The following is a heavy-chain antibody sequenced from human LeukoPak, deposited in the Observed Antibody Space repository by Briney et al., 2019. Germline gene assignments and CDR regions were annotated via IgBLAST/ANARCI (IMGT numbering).Heavy chain of an antibody. Sequence: AASVKVSCKVSGYSFTSYYLHWVRQSPRQGLEWMGIINPSYGSTSYAQKFQGRVTMTRDMSTSTVYMEPSSLRSEDPATYYCARDKEPLFNYPWDYYCDYWGQGTLVTVSS. CDR3: ARDKEPLFNYPWDYYCDY. V-gene: IGHV1-46*01. J-gene: IGHJ4*02. CDR1: GYSFTSYY. CDR2: INPSYGST. D-gene: IGHD5-24*01.